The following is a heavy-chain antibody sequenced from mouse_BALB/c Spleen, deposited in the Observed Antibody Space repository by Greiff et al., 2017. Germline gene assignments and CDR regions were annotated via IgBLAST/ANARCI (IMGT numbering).Heavy chain of an antibody. J-gene: IGHJ3*01. CDR2: IYPSDSYT. Sequence: QVQLKQPGAELVRPGASVKLSCKASGYTFTSYWINWVKQRPGQGLEWIGNIYPSDSYTNYNQKFKDKATLTVDKSSSTAYMQLSSPTSEDSAVYYCTRSGYYGSRFAYWGQGTLVTVSA. D-gene: IGHD1-1*01. V-gene: IGHV1-69*02. CDR3: TRSGYYGSRFAY. CDR1: GYTFTSYW.